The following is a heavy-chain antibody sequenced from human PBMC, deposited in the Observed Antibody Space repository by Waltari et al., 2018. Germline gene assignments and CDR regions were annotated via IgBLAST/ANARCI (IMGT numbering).Heavy chain of an antibody. CDR1: GFTFSSVW. CDR2: IKQDASEK. CDR3: ARGRLWGFDL. Sequence: EEQLVESGGGLVQPGGSLRLSCAASGFTFSSVWMCWVRQAPGKGLEWVANIKQDASEKHYVDSLKGRITVSRDNAKNSLYLDMDSLRAEDTAVYYCARGRLWGFDLWGQGTLVTVSA. J-gene: IGHJ4*02. D-gene: IGHD3-16*01. V-gene: IGHV3-7*04.